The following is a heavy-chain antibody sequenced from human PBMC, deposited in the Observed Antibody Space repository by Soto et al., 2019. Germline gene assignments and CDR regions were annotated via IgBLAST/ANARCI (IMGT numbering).Heavy chain of an antibody. V-gene: IGHV4-61*01. J-gene: IGHJ4*02. D-gene: IGHD6-13*01. CDR2: IYFSGST. CDR1: GGSVSRGSYY. Sequence: SETLSLTCTVSGGSVSRGSYYWSWIRQPPGKGLEWIGFIYFSGSTNYNPSLKSRVTISVDTSKNQFSLNLNSMTAADTALYYCARSFSSSYYFDYWGQGALVTVSS. CDR3: ARSFSSSYYFDY.